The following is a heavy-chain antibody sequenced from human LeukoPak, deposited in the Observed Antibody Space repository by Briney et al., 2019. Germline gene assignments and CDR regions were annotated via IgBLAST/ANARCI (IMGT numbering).Heavy chain of an antibody. CDR2: ISTYNGNS. D-gene: IGHD6-19*01. CDR1: GYTFTNYG. Sequence: GASVKVSCKASGYTFTNYGISWVRQAPGQGLEWMGWISTYNGNSNYAQKLQDRVIMTTDTSTATAYLDLRNLRSDDTAVYYCARAGGWAREDYKGDAFDIWGQGTIVTVSS. CDR3: ARAGGWAREDYKGDAFDI. J-gene: IGHJ3*02. V-gene: IGHV1-18*01.